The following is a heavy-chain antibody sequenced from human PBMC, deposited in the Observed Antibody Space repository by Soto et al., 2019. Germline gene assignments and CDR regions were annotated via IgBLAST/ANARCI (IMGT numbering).Heavy chain of an antibody. CDR1: GYTLIMYY. J-gene: IGHJ4*02. D-gene: IGHD3-22*01. V-gene: IGHV1-46*01. CDR3: ARSPYSSGYYYAIDY. Sequence: GASVKVSCKASGYTLIMYYIHWMRQAPGQGLEWMELINPSGGSTTYAQKFQGRVTMTRDTSTSTVYMDLSSLRSEDTAVYYCARSPYSSGYYYAIDYWGQGTQVTVSS. CDR2: INPSGGST.